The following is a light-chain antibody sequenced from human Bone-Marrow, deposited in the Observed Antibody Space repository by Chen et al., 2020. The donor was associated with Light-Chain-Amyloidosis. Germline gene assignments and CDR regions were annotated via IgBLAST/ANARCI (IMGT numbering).Light chain of an antibody. Sequence: DIVMTQSPDSLAVSLGERANINCKSSQSVLYSSNNNNYLAWYQHKPGQPPKLLIYWASTRQFGVPDRFSGSGSGTDFTLTISSLQAEDVAVYYCQQYYSTPITFGQGTRLEIK. J-gene: IGKJ5*01. CDR2: WAS. CDR1: QSVLYSSNNNNY. CDR3: QQYYSTPIT. V-gene: IGKV4-1*01.